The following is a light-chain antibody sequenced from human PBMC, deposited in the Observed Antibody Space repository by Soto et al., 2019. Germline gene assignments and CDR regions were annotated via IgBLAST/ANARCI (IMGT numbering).Light chain of an antibody. Sequence: QSALAQPASVSGSPVQSITISCTGTASDVGAYNYVSWYQHHPDKAPKLMIYEVRNRPSGVSNRFSGSKSVNTASLTISGLQPEDEADYYCGSYATSDTFVFGTGTKVTVL. CDR3: GSYATSDTFV. CDR1: ASDVGAYNY. CDR2: EVR. V-gene: IGLV2-14*01. J-gene: IGLJ1*01.